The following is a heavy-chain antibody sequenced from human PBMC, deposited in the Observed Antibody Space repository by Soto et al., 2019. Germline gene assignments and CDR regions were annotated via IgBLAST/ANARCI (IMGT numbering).Heavy chain of an antibody. CDR3: AKFLSDSLYRPTLDY. D-gene: IGHD3-22*01. CDR2: ISGSGGST. Sequence: PGGSLRLSCAASGFSVSSYAMAWVRQAPGKGLEWVSAISGSGGSTYYADSVKGRFTISRDNSKNTLYLQMNSLRAEDTAVYYCAKFLSDSLYRPTLDYWGQGTLVTVSS. V-gene: IGHV3-23*01. J-gene: IGHJ4*02. CDR1: GFSVSSYA.